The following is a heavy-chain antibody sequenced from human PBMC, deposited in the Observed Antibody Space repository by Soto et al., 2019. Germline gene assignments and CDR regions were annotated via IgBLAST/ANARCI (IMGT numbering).Heavy chain of an antibody. V-gene: IGHV1-8*01. CDR1: GYTFTSYD. CDR2: MNPNSGNT. Sequence: ASVKVSCKASGYTFTSYDINWVRQATGQGLEWMGWMNPNSGNTGYAQKFQGRVTMTRNTSISTAYMELSSLRSADTAVYYCARGRMTIEADAYWGQGTLVIVSS. CDR3: ARGRMTIEADAY. D-gene: IGHD6-13*01. J-gene: IGHJ4*02.